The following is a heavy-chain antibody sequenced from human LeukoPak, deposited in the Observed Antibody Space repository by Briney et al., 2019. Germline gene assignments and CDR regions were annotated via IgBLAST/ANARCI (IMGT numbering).Heavy chain of an antibody. J-gene: IGHJ6*04. V-gene: IGHV3-30*02. Sequence: PGGSLRLSCAASGFTFSSYGMHWVRQAPGKGLEWVAFIRYDGSSKYYVDSVKGRFTISRDNSKNTLYLQMNSLRAEDTAVYYCAELGITMIGGVWGKGTTVTISS. CDR2: IRYDGSSK. CDR3: AELGITMIGGV. CDR1: GFTFSSYG. D-gene: IGHD3-10*02.